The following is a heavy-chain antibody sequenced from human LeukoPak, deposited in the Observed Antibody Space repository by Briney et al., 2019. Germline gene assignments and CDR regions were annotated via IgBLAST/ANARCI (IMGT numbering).Heavy chain of an antibody. D-gene: IGHD3-3*01. Sequence: PSETLSLTCAVSGYSISSGYYWGWIRQPPGKGLEWIGSIYHSGSTYYNPSLKSRVTISVDTSKNQFSLKLSSVTAADTAVYYCARHELDRFLEWLFFDYWGQGTLVTVSS. J-gene: IGHJ4*02. V-gene: IGHV4-38-2*01. CDR3: ARHELDRFLEWLFFDY. CDR1: GYSISSGYY. CDR2: IYHSGST.